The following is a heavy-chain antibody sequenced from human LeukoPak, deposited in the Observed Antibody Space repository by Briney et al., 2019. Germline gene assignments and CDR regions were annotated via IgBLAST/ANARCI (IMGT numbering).Heavy chain of an antibody. CDR2: MWYDGSNK. J-gene: IGHJ6*03. Sequence: PGRSLRLSCAASGFIFSSYDMHWVRQAPGKGLEWVAEMWYDGSNKYYADSVKGRFIISRDNSKNTLYLQINSLSAEDTAVYYCARDGAAAAPEIYNYYYLDVWGKGTTVIVSS. D-gene: IGHD6-25*01. V-gene: IGHV3-33*01. CDR3: ARDGAAAAPEIYNYYYLDV. CDR1: GFIFSSYD.